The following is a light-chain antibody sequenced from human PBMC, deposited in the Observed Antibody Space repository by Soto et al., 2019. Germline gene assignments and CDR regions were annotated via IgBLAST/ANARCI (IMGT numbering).Light chain of an antibody. J-gene: IGKJ1*01. CDR3: QQYHSYSWT. Sequence: DIKMTQFPSTLSASVGDRVTITCRASQSLSTWLAWYQQKPGKAPKLLIYDAFSLQSGVPSRFSGSGSGTEFTLTISSLQPDDFATYYCQQYHSYSWTFGQGTKVDI. CDR2: DAF. CDR1: QSLSTW. V-gene: IGKV1-5*01.